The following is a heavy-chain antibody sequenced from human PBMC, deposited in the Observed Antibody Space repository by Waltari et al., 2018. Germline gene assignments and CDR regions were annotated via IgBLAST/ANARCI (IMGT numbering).Heavy chain of an antibody. CDR1: GYTFNDYY. V-gene: IGHV1-69-2*01. Sequence: EVQLVQSGAEVKKPGATVKISCKASGYTFNDYYMHWVQQAPGKGLEWRGRVDPEEGETIEAGKFQGRVTITADTYTDTAYMELSSRRSEDTAVYYCATAIYSEGGFDPWGQGTLVTVSS. D-gene: IGHD5-12*01. CDR3: ATAIYSEGGFDP. J-gene: IGHJ5*02. CDR2: VDPEEGET.